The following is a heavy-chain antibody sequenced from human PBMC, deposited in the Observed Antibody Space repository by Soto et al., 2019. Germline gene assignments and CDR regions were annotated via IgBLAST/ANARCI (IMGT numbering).Heavy chain of an antibody. CDR1: GYSFTSYW. D-gene: IGHD3-10*01. CDR2: IDPSDSYT. CDR3: ARRDYGSGSYYGDAFDI. V-gene: IGHV5-10-1*01. Sequence: PGESLKISCKGSGYSFTSYWISWVRQMPGKGLEWMGRIDPSDSYTNYSPSFQGHATISADKSISTAYLQWSSLKASDTAMYYCARRDYGSGSYYGDAFDIWGQGTMVTVSS. J-gene: IGHJ3*02.